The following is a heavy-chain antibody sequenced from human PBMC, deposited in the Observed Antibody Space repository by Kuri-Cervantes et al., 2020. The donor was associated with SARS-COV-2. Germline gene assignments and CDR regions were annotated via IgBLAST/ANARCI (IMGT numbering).Heavy chain of an antibody. CDR2: IIPIFGTA. J-gene: IGHJ6*03. CDR3: ARVAGPPDYPYYYYYMDV. Sequence: SVNVSCKASGGTFSSYAISWVRQAPGQGLEWMGGIIPIFGTANYAQKFQGRVTITADESTSTAYMELSSLRSDDTAVYYCARVAGPPDYPYYYYYMDVWGKGTTVTVSS. D-gene: IGHD4-11*01. CDR1: GGTFSSYA. V-gene: IGHV1-69*13.